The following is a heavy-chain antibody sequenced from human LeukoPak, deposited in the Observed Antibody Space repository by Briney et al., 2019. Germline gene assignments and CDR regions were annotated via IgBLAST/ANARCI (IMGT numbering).Heavy chain of an antibody. Sequence: SQTLSLTCTVSGGSISSGGYYWSWIRQHPGKGLEWIGYIYYSGSTYYNPSLKSRVTISVDTSKNQFSLKLSSVTAADTAEYYCARCGGYTNYFDYWGQGTLVTVSS. D-gene: IGHD3-22*01. CDR3: ARCGGYTNYFDY. CDR1: GGSISSGGYY. J-gene: IGHJ4*02. CDR2: IYYSGST. V-gene: IGHV4-31*03.